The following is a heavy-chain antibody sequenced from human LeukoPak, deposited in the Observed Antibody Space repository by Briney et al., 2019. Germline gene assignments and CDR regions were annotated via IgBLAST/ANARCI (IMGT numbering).Heavy chain of an antibody. J-gene: IGHJ4*02. V-gene: IGHV3-30*03. CDR2: ISYDGSNK. CDR3: ARGVGGTDY. D-gene: IGHD6-19*01. Sequence: GGSLRLSCAASGFTFSNYGMHWVRQAPGKGLEWVALISYDGSNKYYADSVKGRFTISRDNSKNTLYLQMNSLRAEDTAVYYCARGVGGTDYWGQGTLVTVSS. CDR1: GFTFSNYG.